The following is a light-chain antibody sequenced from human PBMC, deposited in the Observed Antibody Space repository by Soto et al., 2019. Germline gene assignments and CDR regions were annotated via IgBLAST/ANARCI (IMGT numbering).Light chain of an antibody. V-gene: IGKV1-5*01. CDR3: QQYYSYLRT. CDR1: QTISSW. J-gene: IGKJ1*01. Sequence: DIQMTQSPSTLSASVGDRVTINCRASQTISSWLAWYQQKPGKAPKLLIYAASTLQSGVPSRFSGSGSGTDFTLTISCLQSEDFATYYCQQYYSYLRTFGQGTKVDIK. CDR2: AAS.